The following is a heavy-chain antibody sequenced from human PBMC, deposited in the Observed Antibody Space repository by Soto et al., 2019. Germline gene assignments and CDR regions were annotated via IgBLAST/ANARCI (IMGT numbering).Heavy chain of an antibody. CDR3: ARENNVLPGGYFDY. D-gene: IGHD3-10*01. J-gene: IGHJ4*02. V-gene: IGHV4-30-2*01. Sequence: QLQLQESGSGLVKPSQTLSLTCAVSGGSISSGGYSCSWIRQPPGKGLEWIGYIYPSGSTYYNPSRKSRVTTSVARSKNQFSLKLSSVTAADTAVYYCARENNVLPGGYFDYWGQGTLVTVSS. CDR2: IYPSGST. CDR1: GGSISSGGYS.